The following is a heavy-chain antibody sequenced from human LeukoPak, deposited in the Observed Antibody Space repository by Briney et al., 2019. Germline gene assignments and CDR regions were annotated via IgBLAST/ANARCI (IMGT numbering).Heavy chain of an antibody. V-gene: IGHV3-23*01. CDR2: IRDIGISS. CDR1: GFSFSSYA. J-gene: IGHJ5*02. Sequence: GGSLRLSCAASGFSFSSYAMSWVRQAPGKGLEWVSDIRDIGISSNYADSVKGRFTISRDNSKNTVNLQMNSLRVEDTAVYYCARDLGQYYDTSDNWFDPWGQGTLVTVSS. CDR3: ARDLGQYYDTSDNWFDP. D-gene: IGHD3-22*01.